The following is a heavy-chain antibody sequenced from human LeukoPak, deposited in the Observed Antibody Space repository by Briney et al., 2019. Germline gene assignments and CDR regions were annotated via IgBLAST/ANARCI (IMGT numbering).Heavy chain of an antibody. CDR3: AKDQGLSESLWYSSSWYGSYAGAFDY. J-gene: IGHJ4*02. D-gene: IGHD6-13*01. CDR1: GYTFTSYG. V-gene: IGHV1-46*01. Sequence: EASVKVSCKASGYTFTSYGISWVRQAPGQGLEWMGIINPSGGSTSYAQKFQGRVTMTRDSSTSTVYMELSSLRSEDTAVYYCAKDQGLSESLWYSSSWYGSYAGAFDYWGQGTLVTVSS. CDR2: INPSGGST.